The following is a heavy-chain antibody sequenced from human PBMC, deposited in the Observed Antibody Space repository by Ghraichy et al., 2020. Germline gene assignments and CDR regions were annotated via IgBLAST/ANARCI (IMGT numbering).Heavy chain of an antibody. Sequence: GGSLRLSCAASGFTFSTYAMGWVRQAPGKGLEWVSTISGSGGSTYYADSVKGRFTISRDNSKNTLCLQMISLRAEVTAVYYCAKGDTSGSIFRYWGQGTLVTVSS. CDR1: GFTFSTYA. V-gene: IGHV3-23*01. D-gene: IGHD3-22*01. J-gene: IGHJ4*02. CDR3: AKGDTSGSIFRY. CDR2: ISGSGGST.